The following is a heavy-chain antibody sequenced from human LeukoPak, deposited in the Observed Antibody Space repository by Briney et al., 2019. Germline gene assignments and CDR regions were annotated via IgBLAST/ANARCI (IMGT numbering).Heavy chain of an antibody. V-gene: IGHV3-23*01. CDR3: ARIPSSRYDFWSGYYTNYYYGMDV. CDR1: GFTFNSYA. CDR2: ISGSGGST. D-gene: IGHD3-3*01. Sequence: GGSLRLSCAASGFTFNSYAMSWVRQAPGKGLEWVSTISGSGGSTYSAESMEGRFTISRDNSKNTLYLQMNSLRAEDTAVYYCARIPSSRYDFWSGYYTNYYYGMDVWGQGTTVTVSS. J-gene: IGHJ6*02.